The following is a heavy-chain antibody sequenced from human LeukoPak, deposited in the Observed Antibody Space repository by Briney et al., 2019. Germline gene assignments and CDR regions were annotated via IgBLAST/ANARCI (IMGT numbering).Heavy chain of an antibody. D-gene: IGHD4-11*01. CDR3: ARGDDYSSTFDY. Sequence: GGSLRLSCAASGFTFSSYSMNWVRQAPGKRLEWVSSISSSSSYIYYADSVKGRFTISRDNAKNSLYLQMNSLRAEDTAVYYCARGDDYSSTFDYWGQGTLATVSS. CDR2: ISSSSSYI. CDR1: GFTFSSYS. V-gene: IGHV3-21*01. J-gene: IGHJ4*02.